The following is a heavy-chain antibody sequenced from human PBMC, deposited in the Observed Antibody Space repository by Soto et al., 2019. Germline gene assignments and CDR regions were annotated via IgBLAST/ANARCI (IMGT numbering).Heavy chain of an antibody. CDR2: ISYDGSNQ. V-gene: IGHV3-30-3*01. Sequence: QVQLVESGGGVVQPGRSRRLSFAASGFSLSTYPAHWVGQPPGKGLEWVALISYDGSNQYYADSVKGRFTISRDNSKNTVYLQMNSLRAEDTAVYYCATPPQYTSTCLHYWGQGALVTVSS. J-gene: IGHJ4*02. D-gene: IGHD6-13*01. CDR1: GFSLSTYP. CDR3: ATPPQYTSTCLHY.